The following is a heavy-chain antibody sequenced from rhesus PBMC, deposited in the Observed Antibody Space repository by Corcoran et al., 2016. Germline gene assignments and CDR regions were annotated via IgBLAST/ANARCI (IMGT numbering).Heavy chain of an antibody. D-gene: IGHD6-13*01. CDR1: AGSISDYYS. J-gene: IGHJ4*01. CDR2: IYGGSGST. CDR3: ARDLGAAGGDY. V-gene: IGHV4S7*01. Sequence: QVQLQESGPGLVKPSETLSLTCAVYAGSISDYYSWSWLRQPPGKGLEWIGQIYGGSGSTYYNPSLKSRVTVSKDTSKNQFSLKLSSVTAADTAVYYCARDLGAAGGDYWGQGVLVTGSS.